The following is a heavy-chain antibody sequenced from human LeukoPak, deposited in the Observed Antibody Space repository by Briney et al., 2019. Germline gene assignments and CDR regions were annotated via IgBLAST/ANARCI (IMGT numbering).Heavy chain of an antibody. Sequence: GGSLRLSCAASGFTFSSYWMHWVRQAPGKGLVWVSRINSDGSSTSYADSVKGRFTISRDNAKNTLYLQMNSLRAEDTAVYYCARALLRRGSSCPPWFDPWGQGTLVTVSS. CDR1: GFTFSSYW. CDR2: INSDGSST. D-gene: IGHD6-13*01. CDR3: ARALLRRGSSCPPWFDP. V-gene: IGHV3-74*01. J-gene: IGHJ5*02.